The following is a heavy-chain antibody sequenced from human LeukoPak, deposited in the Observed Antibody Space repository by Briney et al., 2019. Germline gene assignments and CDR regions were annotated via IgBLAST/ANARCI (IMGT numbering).Heavy chain of an antibody. CDR1: GGSISSVSYY. D-gene: IGHD1-1*01. J-gene: IGHJ2*01. Sequence: SETLSLTCTVSGGSISSVSYYWNWIRQPAGEGLEWLGNIFTRGATNYNASLASRLTISLDTAKNQFSLYLSSVTAADTAMYYCARDRDDGFDLWGRGTLVTVSS. CDR2: IFTRGAT. V-gene: IGHV4-61*09. CDR3: ARDRDDGFDL.